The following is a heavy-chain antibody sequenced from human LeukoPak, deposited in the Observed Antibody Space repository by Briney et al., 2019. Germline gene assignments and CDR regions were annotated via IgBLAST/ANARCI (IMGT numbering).Heavy chain of an antibody. CDR1: GFTFSSYW. V-gene: IGHV3-7*01. CDR2: IKEDGSQK. CDR3: ARRGGSSSRRSPVDY. J-gene: IGHJ4*02. Sequence: PGGSLRLSCAASGFTFSSYWMTWVRQAPGKGPEWVANIKEDGSQKYHVDSVRGRFTISRDNAKNSLFLQMNSLRAEDTAVYYCARRGGSSSRRSPVDYWGQGTLVTVSS. D-gene: IGHD6-6*01.